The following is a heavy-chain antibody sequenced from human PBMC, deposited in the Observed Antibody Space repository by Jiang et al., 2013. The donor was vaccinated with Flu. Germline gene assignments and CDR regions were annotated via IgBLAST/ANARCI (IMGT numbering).Heavy chain of an antibody. CDR2: IYYSGST. CDR1: GGSISSYY. Sequence: GLVKPSETLSLTCTVSGGSISSYYWSWIRQPPGKGLEWIGYIYYSGSTNYNPSLKSRVTISVDTSKNQFSLKLSSVTAADTAVYYCARRSSGYRNWFDPWGQGTLVTVSS. V-gene: IGHV4-59*08. D-gene: IGHD3-22*01. J-gene: IGHJ5*02. CDR3: ARRSSGYRNWFDP.